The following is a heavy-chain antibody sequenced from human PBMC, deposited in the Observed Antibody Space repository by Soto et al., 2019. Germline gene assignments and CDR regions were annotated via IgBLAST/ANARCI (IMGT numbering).Heavy chain of an antibody. V-gene: IGHV4-31*03. CDR3: ARSGGYSYGYLDY. Sequence: SETLSLTCTVSGCSISSGGYYWSWIRQHPGKGLEWIGYIYYSGSTYYNPSLKSRVTISVDTSKNQFSLKLSSVTAADTAVYYCARSGGYSYGYLDYWGQGTLVTVSS. CDR1: GCSISSGGYY. CDR2: IYYSGST. J-gene: IGHJ4*02. D-gene: IGHD5-18*01.